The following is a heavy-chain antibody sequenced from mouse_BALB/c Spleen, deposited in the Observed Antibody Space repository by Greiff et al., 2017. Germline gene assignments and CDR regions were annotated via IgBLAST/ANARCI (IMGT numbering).Heavy chain of an antibody. V-gene: IGHV5-9*03. CDR2: ISSGGGNT. D-gene: IGHD4-1*01. Sequence: EVQRVESGGGLVKPGGSLKLSCAASGFTFSSYTMSWVRQTPEKRLEWVATISSGGGNTYYPDSVKGRFTISRDNAKNNLYLQMSSLRSEDTALYYCARNWDGDYWGRGTTLTVSS. CDR1: GFTFSSYT. CDR3: ARNWDGDY. J-gene: IGHJ2*01.